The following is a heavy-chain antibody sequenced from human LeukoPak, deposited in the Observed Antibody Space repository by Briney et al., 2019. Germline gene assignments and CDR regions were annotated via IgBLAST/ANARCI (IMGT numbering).Heavy chain of an antibody. J-gene: IGHJ5*02. V-gene: IGHV4-59*12. CDR2: ISYSGNT. Sequence: PSETLSLTCTVSGGSISSYYWSWIRQPPGKGLEWIGYISYSGNTYYNPSLKSRVTISVDTSKNQFSLKLSSVTAADTAVYYCARVDHYDFWVFPWGQGTLVTVSS. CDR1: GGSISSYY. D-gene: IGHD3-3*01. CDR3: ARVDHYDFWVFP.